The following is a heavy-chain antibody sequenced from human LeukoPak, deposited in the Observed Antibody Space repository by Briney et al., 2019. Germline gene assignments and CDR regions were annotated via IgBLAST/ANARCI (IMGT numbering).Heavy chain of an antibody. Sequence: SETLSLTCTVSGGSISSYYWSWIRQPPGKGLEWIGYIYYSGNTNYNPSLKSRVTISIDTSRNQFSLKLSSVTAADTAVYYCARVGDGLFDCWGQGTLVTVSS. J-gene: IGHJ4*02. CDR2: IYYSGNT. V-gene: IGHV4-59*08. D-gene: IGHD1-26*01. CDR1: GGSISSYY. CDR3: ARVGDGLFDC.